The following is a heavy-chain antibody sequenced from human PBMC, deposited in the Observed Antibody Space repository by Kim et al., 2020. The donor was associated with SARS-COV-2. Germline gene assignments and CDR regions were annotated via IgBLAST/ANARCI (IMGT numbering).Heavy chain of an antibody. CDR3: AKGGRAVTPYYFDY. V-gene: IGHV3-23*01. Sequence: ADSVKGRFTISRDNAKNTLYLQMNSLRAEDTAVYYCAKGGRAVTPYYFDYWGQGTLVTVSS. D-gene: IGHD4-17*01. J-gene: IGHJ4*02.